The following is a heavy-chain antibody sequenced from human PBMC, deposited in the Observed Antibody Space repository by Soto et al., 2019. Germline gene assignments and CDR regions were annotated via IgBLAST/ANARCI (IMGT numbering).Heavy chain of an antibody. CDR1: GFTFSSYA. J-gene: IGHJ6*02. CDR2: ISYDGSNK. CDR3: AIMGRLHGMDV. Sequence: QVQLVESGGGVVQPGRSLRLSCAASGFTFSSYAMHWVRQAPGKGLEWVAVISYDGSNKYYADSVKGRFTISRDNSKNTMYLQMNSLRAEDTAVYYCAIMGRLHGMDVWGQGTTVTVSS. D-gene: IGHD2-8*01. V-gene: IGHV3-30-3*01.